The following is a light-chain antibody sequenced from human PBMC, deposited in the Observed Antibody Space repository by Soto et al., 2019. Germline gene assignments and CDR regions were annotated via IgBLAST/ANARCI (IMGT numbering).Light chain of an antibody. Sequence: QSALTQPASVSGSPGQSITISCTGTSSDVGGYNYVSWYQQHPGKAPKLMIYEVSNRPSGVSNRFSGSKSGNTASLTISGLQAEDEADYYCSSHTRSSTLWVFGTGTNVTVL. J-gene: IGLJ1*01. V-gene: IGLV2-14*01. CDR3: SSHTRSSTLWV. CDR1: SSDVGGYNY. CDR2: EVS.